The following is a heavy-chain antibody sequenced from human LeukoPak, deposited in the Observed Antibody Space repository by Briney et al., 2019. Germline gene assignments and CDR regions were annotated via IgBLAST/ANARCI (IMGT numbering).Heavy chain of an antibody. D-gene: IGHD2-2*01. Sequence: PGGSLRLSCAASGFTFSSYGMSWVRQAPGKGLVWVSAISGSGGSTYYADSVKGRFTISRDNSKNTLYLQMNSLRAEDTAVYYCARDSARTIIVVVPAAHPLDYWGQGTLVTVSS. CDR3: ARDSARTIIVVVPAAHPLDY. CDR1: GFTFSSYG. J-gene: IGHJ4*02. CDR2: ISGSGGST. V-gene: IGHV3-23*01.